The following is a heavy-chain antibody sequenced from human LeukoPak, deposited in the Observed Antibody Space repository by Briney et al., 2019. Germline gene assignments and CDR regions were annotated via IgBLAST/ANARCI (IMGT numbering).Heavy chain of an antibody. J-gene: IGHJ4*02. CDR1: GFTFSSYG. CDR3: ARGRYYDSSGYYGY. D-gene: IGHD3-22*01. V-gene: IGHV3-30*19. CDR2: ISYDGSNK. Sequence: GGSLRLSCAAPGFTFSSYGMHWVRQAPGKGLEWVAVISYDGSNKYYADSVKGRFTISRDNSKNTLYLQMNSLRAEDTAVYYCARGRYYDSSGYYGYWGQGTLVTVSS.